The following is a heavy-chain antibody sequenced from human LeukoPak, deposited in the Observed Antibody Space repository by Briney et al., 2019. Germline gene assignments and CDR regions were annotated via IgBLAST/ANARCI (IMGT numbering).Heavy chain of an antibody. D-gene: IGHD1-26*01. V-gene: IGHV1-46*01. Sequence: GASVKVSCKASGYTFTNYAMNWVRQAPGQGLEWMGIINPSGGSTSYARKFQGRVTMTRDMSTSTVYMELSSLRSEDTAVYYCARDGGSYEPSNWFYPWGQGTLVTVSS. CDR2: INPSGGST. CDR1: GYTFTNYA. J-gene: IGHJ5*02. CDR3: ARDGGSYEPSNWFYP.